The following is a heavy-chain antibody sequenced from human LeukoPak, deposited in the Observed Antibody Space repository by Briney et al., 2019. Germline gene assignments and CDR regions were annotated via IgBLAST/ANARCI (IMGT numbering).Heavy chain of an antibody. CDR1: GFTFSSYS. CDR3: AKVGGYSSPALVDY. J-gene: IGHJ4*02. V-gene: IGHV3-23*01. D-gene: IGHD5-18*01. Sequence: GGSLRLSCAASGFTFSSYSMSWVRQAPGKGLEWVSAISGSGGSTYYADSVKGRFTISRDNSKNTLYLQMNSLRAEDTAVYYCAKVGGYSSPALVDYWGQGTLVTVSS. CDR2: ISGSGGST.